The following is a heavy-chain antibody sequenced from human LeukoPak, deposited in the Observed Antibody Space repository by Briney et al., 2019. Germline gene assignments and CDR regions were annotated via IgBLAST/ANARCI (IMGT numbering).Heavy chain of an antibody. V-gene: IGHV3-30*18. CDR1: GFTFSSYG. Sequence: GGSLRLSCAASGFTFSSYGMHWVRQAPGKGLEWVAVISYTGSNKYYADSVKGRFTISRDNSKNTLYLQMNSLRAEDTAVYYCAKQCMVRGVIPYYFDYWGQRTLVTVSS. D-gene: IGHD3-10*01. CDR2: ISYTGSNK. CDR3: AKQCMVRGVIPYYFDY. J-gene: IGHJ4*02.